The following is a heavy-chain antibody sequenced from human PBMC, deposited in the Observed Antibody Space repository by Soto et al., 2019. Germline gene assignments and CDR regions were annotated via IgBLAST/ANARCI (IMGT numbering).Heavy chain of an antibody. CDR3: ARTTYDFWSGFGY. Sequence: QVQLQESGPGLVKPSETLSLTCTVSGGSISSYYWSWIRQPPGERLEWIGYVYYSGSTNYNPSLKSRVTISVDTSKNQFSLKLNSVTAADTAVYYCARTTYDFWSGFGYWGQGTLVTVSS. V-gene: IGHV4-59*08. CDR1: GGSISSYY. J-gene: IGHJ4*02. CDR2: VYYSGST. D-gene: IGHD3-3*01.